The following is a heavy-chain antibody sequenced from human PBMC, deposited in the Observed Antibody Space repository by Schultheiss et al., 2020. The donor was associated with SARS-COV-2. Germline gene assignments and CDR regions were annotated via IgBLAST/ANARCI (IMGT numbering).Heavy chain of an antibody. Sequence: GGSLRLSCKGSGYSFTSYWIGWVRQMPGKGLEWMGIIYPGDSDTRYSPSFQGQVTISADKSISTAYLQWSSLKASDTAMYYCARRYSSSSPYYYYYMDVWGKGTTVTVSS. J-gene: IGHJ6*03. CDR3: ARRYSSSSPYYYYYMDV. CDR1: GYSFTSYW. D-gene: IGHD6-6*01. CDR2: IYPGDSDT. V-gene: IGHV5-51*01.